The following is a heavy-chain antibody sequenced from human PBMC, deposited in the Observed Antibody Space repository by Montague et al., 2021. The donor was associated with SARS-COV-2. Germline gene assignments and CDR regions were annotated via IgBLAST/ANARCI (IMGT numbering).Heavy chain of an antibody. CDR1: GYSISSGYN. J-gene: IGHJ4*02. V-gene: IGHV4-38-2*02. CDR2: IYRSGST. CDR3: ARRGNYRLDS. D-gene: IGHD1-26*01. Sequence: SETVSLTCTVSGYSISSGYNWGWIRQPPGKGLEWIGFIYRSGSTYYDLSLRSRVTISLDTSKNHFSLTLRSVTAADTAVYYCARRGNYRLDSWGQGILVTVSS.